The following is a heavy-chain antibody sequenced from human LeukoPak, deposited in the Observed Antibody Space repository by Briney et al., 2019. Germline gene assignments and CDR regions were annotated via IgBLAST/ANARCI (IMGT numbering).Heavy chain of an antibody. CDR1: GCTFSSYG. V-gene: IGHV3-30*18. D-gene: IGHD3-9*01. CDR3: AKANYDILTGYLNYDAFDI. Sequence: LKLSCADSGCTFSSYGMRWVRQPPGKGLEWVAVISYDGSNKYYAASVKGRFTISRDNSKNTLYLQMNSLRAEDTAVYYCAKANYDILTGYLNYDAFDIWGQGTMVTVSS. J-gene: IGHJ3*02. CDR2: ISYDGSNK.